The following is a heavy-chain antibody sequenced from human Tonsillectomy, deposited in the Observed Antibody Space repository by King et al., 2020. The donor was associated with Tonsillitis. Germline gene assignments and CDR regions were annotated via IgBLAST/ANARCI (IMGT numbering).Heavy chain of an antibody. J-gene: IGHJ4*02. CDR1: GFTFSSYA. D-gene: IGHD1-14*01. CDR2: ITNRCGST. V-gene: IGHV3-23*04. Sequence: QLVQSGGGLVQPGGSLRLSCADSGFTFSSYAMSWVRQAPGKGLEWVSAITNRCGSTYYADSVKGRFTIPRENSKNTLYLQMNSLRADDTAVSYCATGTAGGYWGQGTLVTVSS. CDR3: ATGTAGGY.